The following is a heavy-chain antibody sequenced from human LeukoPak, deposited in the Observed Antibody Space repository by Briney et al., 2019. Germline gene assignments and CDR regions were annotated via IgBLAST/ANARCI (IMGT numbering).Heavy chain of an antibody. CDR2: IYYSGST. CDR1: GGSISSYY. CDR3: ARGAVIAHFDY. D-gene: IGHD2-21*01. V-gene: IGHV4-59*01. J-gene: IGHJ4*02. Sequence: PSETLSLTCTVSGGSISSYYWSWIRQPPGKGLEWIGYIYYSGSTNYNPSLKSRVTISVDTSKNQFSLKLSSVTAADTAVYYCARGAVIAHFDYWGQGTLVTVTS.